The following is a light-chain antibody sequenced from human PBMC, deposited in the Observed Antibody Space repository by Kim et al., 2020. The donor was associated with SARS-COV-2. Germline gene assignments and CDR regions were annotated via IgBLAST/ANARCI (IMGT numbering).Light chain of an antibody. CDR1: QSVTSSY. Sequence: EIVLTQSPGTLSLSPGERATLSCRASQSVTSSYLAWYQQKPGQAPRLLIYGVSKRATGVPDRFSGSGSGTDFTLTISSLEPEDFAVYFCQQYSNSPLTFGGGTKVDIK. J-gene: IGKJ4*01. V-gene: IGKV3-20*01. CDR2: GVS. CDR3: QQYSNSPLT.